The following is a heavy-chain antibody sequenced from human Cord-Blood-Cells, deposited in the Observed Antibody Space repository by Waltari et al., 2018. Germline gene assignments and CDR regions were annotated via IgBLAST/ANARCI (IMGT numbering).Heavy chain of an antibody. CDR1: GYTFTSYA. CDR2: INAEKCKT. J-gene: IGHJ3*02. Sequence: QVQLVQSGAEVKKPGASVKVSCKASGYTFTSYAMHWVRQAPGQRLEWMGWINAEKCKTKYSQEVQGRVTITGDTSGSTAYMELSSLRSEDTAVYYCARKPPEGDRGAFDIWGQGTMVTVSS. D-gene: IGHD2-15*01. CDR3: ARKPPEGDRGAFDI. V-gene: IGHV1-3*01.